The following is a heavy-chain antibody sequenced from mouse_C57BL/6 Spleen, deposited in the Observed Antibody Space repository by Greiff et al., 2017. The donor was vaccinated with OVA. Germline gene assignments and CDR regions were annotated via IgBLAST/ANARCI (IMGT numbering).Heavy chain of an antibody. CDR3: ALIYDGNPAWFAY. V-gene: IGHV1-50*01. CDR2: IDPSDSYT. CDR1: GYTFTSYW. D-gene: IGHD2-1*01. J-gene: IGHJ3*01. Sequence: QVQLQQPGAELVKPGASVKLSCKASGYTFTSYWMQWVQQRPGQGLEWIGEIDPSDSYTNYNQKFKGKATLTVDTASSTAYMQLSSLTSEDSAVYYCALIYDGNPAWFAYWGQGTLVTVSA.